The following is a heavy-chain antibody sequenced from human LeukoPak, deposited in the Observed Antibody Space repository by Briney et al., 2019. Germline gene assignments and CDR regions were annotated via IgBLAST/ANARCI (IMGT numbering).Heavy chain of an antibody. CDR2: ISSSGATR. J-gene: IGHJ4*02. CDR3: ARSPYSSSWYFDY. V-gene: IGHV3-48*03. CDR1: GFTFSSYE. D-gene: IGHD6-13*01. Sequence: GGSLRLSCAASGFTFSSYEMNWVRQAPGKGLEWVSYISSSGATRYYADSVKGRFTMSRDNAKNSLYLLLNSLRAEDTAVYYCARSPYSSSWYFDYWGQGTLVTVSS.